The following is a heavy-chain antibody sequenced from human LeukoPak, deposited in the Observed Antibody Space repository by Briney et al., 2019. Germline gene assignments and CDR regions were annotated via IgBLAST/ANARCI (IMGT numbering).Heavy chain of an antibody. J-gene: IGHJ4*02. CDR1: GGSISSSSYY. Sequence: SETLSLTRTVSGGSISSSSYYWGWIRQPPGKGLEWIGSIYYSGSTYYNPSLKSRVTISVDTSKNQFSLKLSSVTAADTAVYYCARDRSQSHFDYWGQGTLVTVSS. CDR2: IYYSGST. V-gene: IGHV4-39*02. CDR3: ARDRSQSHFDY.